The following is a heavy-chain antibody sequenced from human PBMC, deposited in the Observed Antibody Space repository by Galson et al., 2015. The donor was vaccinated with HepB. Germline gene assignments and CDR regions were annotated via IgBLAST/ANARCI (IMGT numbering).Heavy chain of an antibody. CDR1: GYRFSNYW. CDR3: ARRSFSYVGY. V-gene: IGHV5-51*01. J-gene: IGHJ4*02. D-gene: IGHD3-16*01. Sequence: QSGAEVKKPGESLEISCKASGYRFSNYWIGWVRQMPGKGLEWIGIIYPSDYDLRYSPSLQGQVTISVDKSVTTTYLQWDSLKASDSAMYYCARRSFSYVGYWGQGTLVSVSS. CDR2: IYPSDYDL.